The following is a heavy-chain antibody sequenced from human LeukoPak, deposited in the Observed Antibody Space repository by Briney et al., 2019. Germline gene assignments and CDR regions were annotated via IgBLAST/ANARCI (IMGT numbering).Heavy chain of an antibody. CDR3: ARQVVARTFDN. CDR2: IYNDGST. D-gene: IGHD5-12*01. CDR1: GFILSNNY. Sequence: PGGSLKLSCAASGFILSNNYMSWVRQAPGKGLEWVSAIYNDGSTYNADSVKGRFTISRDTSKNTLHLQMNSLRAEDTAVYYCARQVVARTFDNWGQGTLVTVSS. V-gene: IGHV3-66*04. J-gene: IGHJ4*02.